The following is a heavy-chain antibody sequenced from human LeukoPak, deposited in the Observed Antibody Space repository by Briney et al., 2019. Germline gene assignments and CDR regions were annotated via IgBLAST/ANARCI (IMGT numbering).Heavy chain of an antibody. CDR1: GGSISSYY. Sequence: SETLSLTCTVSGGSISSYYWSWIRQPPGKGLEWIGYIYYSGSTNYNPSLKSRVTISVDTSKNQFSLKLSSVTAADTAVYYCARVTNFWSAGYFDYWGQGTLVTVSS. J-gene: IGHJ4*02. CDR2: IYYSGST. D-gene: IGHD3-3*01. CDR3: ARVTNFWSAGYFDY. V-gene: IGHV4-59*01.